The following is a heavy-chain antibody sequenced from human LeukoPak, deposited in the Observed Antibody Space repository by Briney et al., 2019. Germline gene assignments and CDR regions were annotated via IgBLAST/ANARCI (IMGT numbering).Heavy chain of an antibody. V-gene: IGHV3-30-3*01. D-gene: IGHD1-26*01. CDR2: ISYDGSNK. J-gene: IGHJ3*02. CDR1: GFTFSSYA. CDR3: ARERTRWELLGGGAFDI. Sequence: GGSLRLSCAASGFTFSSYAMHRVRQAPGKGLEWVAVISYDGSNKYYADSVKGRFTISRDNSKNTLYLQMNSLRGEDTAVYYGARERTRWELLGGGAFDIWGQGTMVTVSS.